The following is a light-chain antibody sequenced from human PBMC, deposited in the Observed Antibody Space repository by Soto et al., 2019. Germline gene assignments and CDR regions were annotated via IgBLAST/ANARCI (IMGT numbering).Light chain of an antibody. Sequence: EIVLTQSPATLSLTPGERATLSCRASQSVSSNLAWYQQKPGQAPRLLIYGASTRATGIPARFSGSGSGTEFTLTISSLQSEDFAVYYCQQYNNWPPITFGQGTQLEIK. CDR3: QQYNNWPPIT. V-gene: IGKV3-15*01. CDR1: QSVSSN. J-gene: IGKJ5*01. CDR2: GAS.